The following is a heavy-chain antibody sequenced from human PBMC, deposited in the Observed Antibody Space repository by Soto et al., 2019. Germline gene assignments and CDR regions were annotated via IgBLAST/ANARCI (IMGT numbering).Heavy chain of an antibody. CDR2: IYYSGST. CDR3: ARDKSPYSSGWHNRHFDY. CDR1: GGSIGGGDDY. D-gene: IGHD6-19*01. V-gene: IGHV4-31*03. Sequence: PSETLSLTCTVSGGSIGGGDDYWSWIRQHPGKGLEWIGYIYYSGSTYYNPSLKSRVTISVDTSKNQFSLKLSSVTAADTAVYYCARDKSPYSSGWHNRHFDYWGQGTLVTVSS. J-gene: IGHJ4*02.